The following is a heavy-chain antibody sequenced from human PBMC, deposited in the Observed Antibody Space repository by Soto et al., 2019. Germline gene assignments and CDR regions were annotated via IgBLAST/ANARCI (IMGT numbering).Heavy chain of an antibody. Sequence: PWGSLRLSCAASGFTFSSYAMSWVRQAAGRGLEWVSTISGSDGRTYSTDSVKGRFTISRDNSRNTAYLQMNSLRVEDTAVYYCAKGVSQYTPLALFDYWGRGTLVTVSS. D-gene: IGHD5-18*01. CDR2: ISGSDGRT. J-gene: IGHJ4*02. CDR3: AKGVSQYTPLALFDY. V-gene: IGHV3-23*01. CDR1: GFTFSSYA.